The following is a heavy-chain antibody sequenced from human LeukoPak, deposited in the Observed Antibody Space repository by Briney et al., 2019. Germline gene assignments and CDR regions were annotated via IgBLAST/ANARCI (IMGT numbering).Heavy chain of an antibody. Sequence: GGSLRLSCAASGFTFSDYYMSWIRQAPGKGLEWVSYISSSRSTIYYADSVKGRFTISRDNAKNSLYLQMNSLRAEDTAVYYCARDPQGGYYDSSGYRGYYYYYMDVWGKGTTVTISS. CDR3: ARDPQGGYYDSSGYRGYYYYYMDV. D-gene: IGHD3-22*01. CDR1: GFTFSDYY. CDR2: ISSSRSTI. J-gene: IGHJ6*03. V-gene: IGHV3-11*01.